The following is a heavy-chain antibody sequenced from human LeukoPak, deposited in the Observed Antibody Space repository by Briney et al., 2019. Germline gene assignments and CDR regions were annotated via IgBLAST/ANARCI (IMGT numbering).Heavy chain of an antibody. CDR2: ISSGGSPI. V-gene: IGHV3-48*04. CDR1: GFTFSSYS. J-gene: IGHJ3*02. CDR3: VRAVPAAVLGAFDI. D-gene: IGHD2-2*02. Sequence: GGSLRLSCAASGFTFSSYSMNWVRQAPGKGLEWVSYISSGGSPIYYADSVKGRFTISRDNAKNSLYLQMNSLRAEDTAVYYCVRAVPAAVLGAFDIWGQGTMVTASS.